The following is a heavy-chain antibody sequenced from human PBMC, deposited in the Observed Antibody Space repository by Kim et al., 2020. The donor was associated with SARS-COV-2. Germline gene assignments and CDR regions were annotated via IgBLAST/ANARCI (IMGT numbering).Heavy chain of an antibody. V-gene: IGHV4-39*01. J-gene: IGHJ5*01. CDR2: IYYSGST. D-gene: IGHD4-17*01. CDR1: GGSISSSSYY. CDR3: ARLDLITVTTSILSWF. Sequence: SETLSLTCTVSGGSISSSSYYWGWIRQPPGKGLEWIGSIYYSGSTYYNPSLKSRVTISVDTSKNQFSLKLSSVTAADTAVYYCARLDLITVTTSILSWF.